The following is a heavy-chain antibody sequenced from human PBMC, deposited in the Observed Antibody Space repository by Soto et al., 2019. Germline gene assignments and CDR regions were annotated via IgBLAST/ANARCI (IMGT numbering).Heavy chain of an antibody. V-gene: IGHV3-30-3*01. CDR3: ARDSNWKGWDDYYYGMDV. Sequence: QVQLVESGGGVVQPGRSLRLSCAASGFTFSSYAMHWVRQGPGKGLEWVAVISYDGSNKYYADSVKGRFTISRDNSKNTLSLQMNSLRAEDTAVYYCARDSNWKGWDDYYYGMDVWGQGTTVTDSS. D-gene: IGHD1-20*01. J-gene: IGHJ6*02. CDR1: GFTFSSYA. CDR2: ISYDGSNK.